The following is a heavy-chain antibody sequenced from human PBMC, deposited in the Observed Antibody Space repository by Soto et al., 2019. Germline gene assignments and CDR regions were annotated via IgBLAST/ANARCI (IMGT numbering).Heavy chain of an antibody. Sequence: QLQLQESGPGLVKPSETLSLNCTVSGGSFSRGNYYWGWIRQTPGKGPEWIANIYYNGGTYYNPYLKSRVSISPDTSKNLLSLKVSSVTTADTAVYHCVGLYSGYEICYFDSWGRGTLVTVSS. J-gene: IGHJ2*01. CDR1: GGSFSRGNYY. D-gene: IGHD5-12*01. CDR2: IYYNGGT. CDR3: VGLYSGYEICYFDS. V-gene: IGHV4-39*01.